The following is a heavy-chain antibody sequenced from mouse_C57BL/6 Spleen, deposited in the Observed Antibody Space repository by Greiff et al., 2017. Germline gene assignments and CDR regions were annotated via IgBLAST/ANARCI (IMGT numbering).Heavy chain of an antibody. CDR3: TIERAPYYGSSYAMDY. V-gene: IGHV5-9-1*02. D-gene: IGHD1-1*01. CDR1: GFTFSSYA. CDR2: ISSCGDYI. Sequence: EVQLVESGEGLVKPGGSLKLSCAASGFTFSSYAMSWVRQTPEKRLEWVANISSCGDYIYYADTVKGRFTISRDNAKNTLYLQMSSLKSEDSAMYYCTIERAPYYGSSYAMDYWGQGTSVTVSS. J-gene: IGHJ4*01.